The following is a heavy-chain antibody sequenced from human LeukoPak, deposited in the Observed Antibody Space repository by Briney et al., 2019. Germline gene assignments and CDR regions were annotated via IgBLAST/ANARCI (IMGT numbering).Heavy chain of an antibody. CDR2: IKGKTDGGTT. Sequence: GGSLRLSCAASGFTFSNAWMSWVRQAPGKGLEWVGRIKGKTDGGTTDYAAPVKGRFTISRDDSKNTLYLQMNSLETEDTAVYYCTTDIRYYGSGSYYPYWGQGTLVTVSS. CDR1: GFTFSNAW. D-gene: IGHD3-10*01. V-gene: IGHV3-15*01. CDR3: TTDIRYYGSGSYYPY. J-gene: IGHJ4*02.